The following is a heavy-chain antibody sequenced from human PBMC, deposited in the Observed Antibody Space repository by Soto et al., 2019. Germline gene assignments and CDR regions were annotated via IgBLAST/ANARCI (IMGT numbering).Heavy chain of an antibody. CDR1: GFTFSSYA. CDR3: ANLYGSNREYYFDY. V-gene: IGHV3-23*01. CDR2: ISGSGGST. Sequence: PGGSLRLSCAASGFTFSSYAMGWVRQAPGKGLEWVSAISGSGGSTYYADSVKGRFTISRDNSKNTLYLQMNSLRAEDTAVYYCANLYGSNREYYFDYWGQGTLVTVSS. J-gene: IGHJ4*02. D-gene: IGHD3-10*01.